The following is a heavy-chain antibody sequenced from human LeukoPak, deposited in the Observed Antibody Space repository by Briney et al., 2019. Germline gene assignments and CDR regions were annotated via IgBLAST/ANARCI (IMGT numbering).Heavy chain of an antibody. D-gene: IGHD2/OR15-2a*01. CDR1: GFTFSNYA. CDR2: ISYDGTNK. V-gene: IGHV3-30*18. Sequence: PGGSLRLSCAASGFTFSNYAMRWVRQAPGKGLEWVAVISYDGTNKYYPDSVKGRFTISRDNSYNTLYLQVDSLTAEDTAVYYCAKESTTYYYYGMHVWGQGTTVTVSS. CDR3: AKESTTYYYYGMHV. J-gene: IGHJ6*02.